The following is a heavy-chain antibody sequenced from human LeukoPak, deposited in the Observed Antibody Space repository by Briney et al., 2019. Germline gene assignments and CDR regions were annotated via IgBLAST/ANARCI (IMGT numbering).Heavy chain of an antibody. CDR1: GYTFSNNW. J-gene: IGHJ4*02. CDR3: ARIVLEGSGSWTPVEDY. D-gene: IGHD1-26*01. V-gene: IGHV1-46*01. Sequence: ASVKVSCKASGYTFSNNWMHWVRQAPGQGLEWVGIINPNGGYTAYAQKFQGRVTLTRDMSTTSVYMELTSLRSDDTAVYYCARIVLEGSGSWTPVEDYWGQGTLVTVSS. CDR2: INPNGGYT.